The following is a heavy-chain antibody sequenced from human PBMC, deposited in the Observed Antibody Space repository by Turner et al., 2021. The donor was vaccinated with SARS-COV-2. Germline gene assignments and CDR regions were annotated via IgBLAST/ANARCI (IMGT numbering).Heavy chain of an antibody. CDR2: ISVGGDTT. CDR1: GFPFSSYG. V-gene: IGHV3-23*01. J-gene: IGHJ4*02. D-gene: IGHD6-13*01. Sequence: EVPLLESGGGLVQPGGSLRLPCAASGFPFSSYGMSWVRQAPGKGLEWVSIISVGGDTTFYGDSVKGRFTISRDNSRNTLFLQMNSLRAEDTAVYYCAKGSGGSSWYYFDSWGQGTLVTVSS. CDR3: AKGSGGSSWYYFDS.